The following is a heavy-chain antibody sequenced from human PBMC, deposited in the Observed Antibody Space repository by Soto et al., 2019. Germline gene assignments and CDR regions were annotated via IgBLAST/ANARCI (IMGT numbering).Heavy chain of an antibody. CDR1: GASISSNNY. CDR3: ARHDQWMIRFYY. CDR2: IHYSGNT. D-gene: IGHD6-19*01. Sequence: QLQLQESGPGLVKPSETLSLTCTVSGASISSNNYWGWIRQPPGKGMEWIGSIHYSGNTYYNSSLESRVTISLDTSKNQFSLKLTSVTAADTAVYYCARHDQWMIRFYYWGQGTLVTVSS. J-gene: IGHJ4*02. V-gene: IGHV4-39*01.